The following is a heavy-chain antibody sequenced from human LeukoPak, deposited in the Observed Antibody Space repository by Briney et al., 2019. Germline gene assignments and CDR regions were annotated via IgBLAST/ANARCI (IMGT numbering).Heavy chain of an antibody. CDR1: GLTFSRYW. V-gene: IGHV3-74*01. Sequence: GGSLRLSCAASGLTFSRYWMHWVRQAPGKGLAWVSRINSDGSSTSYADSVKGRFTISRDNAKNTLYLQMNSLRAEDTAVYYCARALRFLEVDYWGQGTLVTVSS. CDR2: INSDGSST. J-gene: IGHJ4*02. D-gene: IGHD3-3*01. CDR3: ARALRFLEVDY.